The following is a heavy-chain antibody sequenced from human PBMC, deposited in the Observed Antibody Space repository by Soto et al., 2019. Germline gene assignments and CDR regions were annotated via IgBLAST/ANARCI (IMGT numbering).Heavy chain of an antibody. CDR1: GFTFSSYG. CDR2: IWYDGSNK. Sequence: PVGSLRLSCAASGFTFSSYGMHWVSQAPGKGLEWVAVIWYDGSNKDYADSVKGRFTISRNNSKNTLYLQMNSLRAEDTGVYYWARMRIGARLGGGMDVWGQGTTVTVSS. V-gene: IGHV3-33*01. J-gene: IGHJ6*02. D-gene: IGHD6-6*01. CDR3: ARMRIGARLGGGMDV.